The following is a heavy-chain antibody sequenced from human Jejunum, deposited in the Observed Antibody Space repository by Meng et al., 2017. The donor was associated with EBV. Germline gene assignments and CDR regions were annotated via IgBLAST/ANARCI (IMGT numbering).Heavy chain of an antibody. J-gene: IGHJ4*02. V-gene: IGHV4-4*02. Sequence: QGQRQGSGPGLGKPSGTLSLTCAVFGDSIDSRNWWSWVRQSPERGLEWIGEIYYSGSTNYNPSLKSRVTILVDRSENHFSLHLSSVTAADTAVYYCVRGGDYCLVYWGQGTLVTVSS. CDR2: IYYSGST. D-gene: IGHD2-21*02. CDR1: GDSIDSRNW. CDR3: VRGGDYCLVY.